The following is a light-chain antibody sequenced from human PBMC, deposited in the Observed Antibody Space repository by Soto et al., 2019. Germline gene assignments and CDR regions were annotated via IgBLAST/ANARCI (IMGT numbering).Light chain of an antibody. Sequence: QSVLTQPASVSGSPGQSITISCTGTSSDVGSYNLVSWYQQHPGKAPKLIIFEGSKRPSGVSNRFSGSKSGNTASLTISGLQAEDEADYYCCSDARSSTYVFGTGTKVTVL. J-gene: IGLJ1*01. V-gene: IGLV2-23*01. CDR2: EGS. CDR1: SSDVGSYNL. CDR3: CSDARSSTYV.